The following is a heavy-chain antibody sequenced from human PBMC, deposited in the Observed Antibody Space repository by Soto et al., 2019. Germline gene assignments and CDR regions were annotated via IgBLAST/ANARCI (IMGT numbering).Heavy chain of an antibody. Sequence: EVQLLESGGGLVQPGGSLRLSCAASGFTFSTFDMTWVRQAPGKGLEWVSLIRGVAGSTHYPDSVKGRFTISKDNSNNMLYLEMNSPRADDTAVYFCVKGAWLDYWGQGNMVTVSS. V-gene: IGHV3-23*01. J-gene: IGHJ4*02. CDR1: GFTFSTFD. CDR3: VKGAWLDY. CDR2: IRGVAGST.